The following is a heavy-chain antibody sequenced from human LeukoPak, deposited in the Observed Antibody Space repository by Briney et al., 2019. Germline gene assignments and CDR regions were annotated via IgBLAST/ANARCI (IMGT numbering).Heavy chain of an antibody. J-gene: IGHJ4*02. CDR1: GGSIDSTNW. CDR2: IHHDGRI. D-gene: IGHD4/OR15-4a*01. Sequence: SETLSLTCDVSGGSIDSTNWWNWVRQPPGKGLEWIGEIHHDGRINYNPSLKSRVTLSVDKSKNQFSLQLHSVTAADTAVYYCVRHDGRGGATMGAWDCWGQGSLVTVSS. CDR3: VRHDGRGGATMGAWDC. V-gene: IGHV4/OR15-8*01.